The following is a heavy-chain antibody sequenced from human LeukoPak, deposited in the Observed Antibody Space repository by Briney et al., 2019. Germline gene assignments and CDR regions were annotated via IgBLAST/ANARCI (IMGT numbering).Heavy chain of an antibody. Sequence: GGSLRLSCAASGFPFSTYWMFWVRQAPGKGLVWVSRINGDGSSTTYADSVKGRFTISRDNAKNTLYLQMHSLGAEDTAVYSCARGWFGPDSCGQGTLVTVSS. CDR1: GFPFSTYW. CDR3: ARGWFGPDS. J-gene: IGHJ5*01. V-gene: IGHV3-74*01. CDR2: INGDGSST. D-gene: IGHD3-10*01.